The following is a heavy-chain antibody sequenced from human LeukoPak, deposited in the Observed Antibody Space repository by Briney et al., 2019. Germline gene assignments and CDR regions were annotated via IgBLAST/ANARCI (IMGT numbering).Heavy chain of an antibody. J-gene: IGHJ4*02. CDR1: GYSFTSYW. D-gene: IGHD2-15*01. CDR2: IYPGDSDT. CDR3: ARRDCGGGSCYGDFDY. Sequence: GESLKISCKGSGYSFTSYWIAWVRQMPGKGLEWMGIIYPGDSDTRYSPSFQGQVTTSADKSISTAYLQWSSLKASDTAMYYCARRDCGGGSCYGDFDYWGQGTLVTVSS. V-gene: IGHV5-51*01.